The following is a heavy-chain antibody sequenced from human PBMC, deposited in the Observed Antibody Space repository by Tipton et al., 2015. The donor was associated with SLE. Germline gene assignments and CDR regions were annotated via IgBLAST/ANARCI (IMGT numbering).Heavy chain of an antibody. CDR2: TYFRSRWYS. CDR1: GDSVSTNSAA. Sequence: PGLVKPSQTLSLTCAISGDSVSTNSAAWNWIRQSPSRGLEWLGRTYFRSRWYSEYAVSVESRLTFNADTSKNQFSLQLYAVTPEDTAVYYCARDGGTDLGQRYYYYMDVWGKGTTVTVSS. CDR3: ARDGGTDLGQRYYYYMDV. J-gene: IGHJ6*03. V-gene: IGHV6-1*01. D-gene: IGHD3-16*01.